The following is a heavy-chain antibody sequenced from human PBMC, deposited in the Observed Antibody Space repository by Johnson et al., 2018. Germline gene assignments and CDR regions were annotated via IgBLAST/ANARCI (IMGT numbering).Heavy chain of an antibody. V-gene: IGHV3-30-3*01. Sequence: QVQLGEGGGGVVQPGRSLRLSCVASGITFRSYVMHWVRQAAGKGLAWVAVISHDGSKKEDADSVKGLFTIFRDNTKNKLNLQMNSLRVKDTAMYYCANGPLVGGDIAEFHHWGQGTLVTVSS. CDR1: GITFRSYV. CDR3: ANGPLVGGDIAEFHH. J-gene: IGHJ1*01. CDR2: ISHDGSKK. D-gene: IGHD3-16*02.